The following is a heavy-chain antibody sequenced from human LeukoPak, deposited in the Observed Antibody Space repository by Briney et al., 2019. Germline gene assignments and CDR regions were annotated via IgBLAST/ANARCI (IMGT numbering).Heavy chain of an antibody. J-gene: IGHJ4*02. CDR1: GGSLSTYY. Sequence: SETLSLTCTVSGGSLSTYYWSWIRQPPGKGLEWIGYINYSGSTNYNPSLKSRVSISVDTSKNQFSLRLSSVTAADTAVYYCARLNGGKWGQGTLVTVSS. CDR2: INYSGST. D-gene: IGHD3-16*01. CDR3: ARLNGGK. V-gene: IGHV4-59*08.